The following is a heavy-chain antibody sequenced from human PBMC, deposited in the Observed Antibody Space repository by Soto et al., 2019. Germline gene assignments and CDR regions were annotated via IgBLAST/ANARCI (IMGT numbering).Heavy chain of an antibody. CDR1: GYTFTSYD. Sequence: ASVKVSCKASGYTFTSYDINWVRQATGQGLEWMGWMNPNSGNTGYAQKFQGRVTMTRNTSISTAYMELSSRRSEDTAVYYCARGSIGSSWYGGQLLAYYYGMDVWGQGXTVTVYS. D-gene: IGHD6-13*01. J-gene: IGHJ6*02. V-gene: IGHV1-8*01. CDR3: ARGSIGSSWYGGQLLAYYYGMDV. CDR2: MNPNSGNT.